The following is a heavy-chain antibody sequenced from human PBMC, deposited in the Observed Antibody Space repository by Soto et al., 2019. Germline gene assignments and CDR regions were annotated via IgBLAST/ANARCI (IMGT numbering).Heavy chain of an antibody. CDR3: AKKMYHYYETSGRGYYYYGMDV. CDR1: GFTFSIYA. Sequence: PXVCLRLSFAACGFTFSIYAMTGVGQAPGKGLEWVSSIDSSSNYIYNADSVKGRFTISRDNAKNSVYLQMNSLRVEDTAVYFCAKKMYHYYETSGRGYYYYGMDVWGQGTMVTVSS. J-gene: IGHJ6*02. D-gene: IGHD3-22*01. CDR2: IDSSSNYI. V-gene: IGHV3-21*06.